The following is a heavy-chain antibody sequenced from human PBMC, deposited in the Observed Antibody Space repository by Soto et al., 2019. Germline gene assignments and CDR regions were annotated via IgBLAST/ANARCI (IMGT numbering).Heavy chain of an antibody. D-gene: IGHD1-26*01. J-gene: IGHJ4*02. V-gene: IGHV4-34*01. CDR2: INHSGST. CDR3: ARGHFGELHDY. Sequence: QVQLQQWGAGLLKPSETLSLTCAVYGGSFSGYYWSWIRQPPGKGLEWIGEINHSGSTNYNPSLKSRVTISVDTYKNQFSLKLSSVTAADTAVYYCARGHFGELHDYWGQGTLVTVSS. CDR1: GGSFSGYY.